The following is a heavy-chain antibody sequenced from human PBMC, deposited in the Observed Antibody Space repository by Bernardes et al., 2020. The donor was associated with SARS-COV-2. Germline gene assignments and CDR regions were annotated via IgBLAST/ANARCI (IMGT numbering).Heavy chain of an antibody. D-gene: IGHD2-21*02. J-gene: IGHJ4*02. Sequence: ASVKVSCKVSGHTLSALSIHWVRQAPGRGLEWMGGFDPEDAEAIYAQKFQGRVIMTEDTSTDTAYMELSSLRSDDTAVYYCTTDPREHCGGDCYSDHFDYWGKGTLVTVSS. CDR1: GHTLSALS. CDR3: TTDPREHCGGDCYSDHFDY. CDR2: FDPEDAEA. V-gene: IGHV1-24*01.